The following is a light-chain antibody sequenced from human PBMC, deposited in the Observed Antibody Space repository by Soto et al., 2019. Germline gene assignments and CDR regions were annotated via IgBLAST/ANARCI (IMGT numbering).Light chain of an antibody. J-gene: IGKJ2*01. CDR1: QSVSSY. CDR3: QQRSNWPPYT. Sequence: EIVLTQSPATLSLSPRERATLSCRASQSVSSYLAWYQQKPGQDPQLLIYDASNRATGIPARFSGSGSGTDFTLTISSLEPEDFAVYYCQQRSNWPPYTFGQGTKLEIK. CDR2: DAS. V-gene: IGKV3-11*01.